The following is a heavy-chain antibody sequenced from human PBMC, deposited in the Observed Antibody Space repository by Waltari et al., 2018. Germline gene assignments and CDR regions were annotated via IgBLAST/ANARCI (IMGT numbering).Heavy chain of an antibody. CDR2: IPLGTNA. CDR1: GFTVNSNY. CDR3: ARHVSGPTRAAFDV. V-gene: IGHV3-53*01. Sequence: EVQLVASGGGLIQPGWSLSLSCVGSGFTVNSNYMSWVRQVPGKGLEWVSNIPLGTNANYAESVRGRFTISRDNSKDTLYLQMNSLRVEDTAVYFCARHVSGPTRAAFDVWGQGTMVTVSP. J-gene: IGHJ3*01. D-gene: IGHD6-19*01.